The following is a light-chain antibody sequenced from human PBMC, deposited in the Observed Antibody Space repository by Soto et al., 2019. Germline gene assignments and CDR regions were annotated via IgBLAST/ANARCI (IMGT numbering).Light chain of an antibody. V-gene: IGLV2-8*01. Sequence: QSALTQPASVSGSPGQSITISCTGTSSDVGGYSSVSWYQQYPGKAPKLMIYEVSKRPSGVPDRFSGSKSGNTAALTVSGLQAEDEADYYCSSYVGTNSYGFGTGTKVTVL. CDR1: SSDVGGYSS. CDR3: SSYVGTNSYG. CDR2: EVS. J-gene: IGLJ1*01.